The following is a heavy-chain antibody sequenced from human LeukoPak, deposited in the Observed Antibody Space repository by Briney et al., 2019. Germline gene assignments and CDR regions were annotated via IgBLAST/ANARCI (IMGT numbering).Heavy chain of an antibody. D-gene: IGHD3-3*01. V-gene: IGHV3-30*02. CDR2: IRYDGSNK. Sequence: GGSLRLSCAVSGFSFSKYGMHWVRQPPGKGLEWVGFIRYDGSNKHYADSVKGRFSISRDNSKTTLYLQMNSLRPEDTAVYSCAKDFPTQDNFWSGYHTDFDYWGQGTLVTVSS. J-gene: IGHJ4*02. CDR3: AKDFPTQDNFWSGYHTDFDY. CDR1: GFSFSKYG.